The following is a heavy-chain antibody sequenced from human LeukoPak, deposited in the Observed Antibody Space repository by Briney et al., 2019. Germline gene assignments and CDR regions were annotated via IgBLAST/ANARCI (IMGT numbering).Heavy chain of an antibody. CDR3: AREGDLGVTGTTTFDY. CDR1: GGSISSGSYY. V-gene: IGHV4-61*02. Sequence: SETLSLTCTVSGGSISSGSYYWSWIRQPAGKGLEWIGRIYTSGSTNYNPSLKSRVTISVDTSKNQFSLKLSSVTAADTAVYYCAREGDLGVTGTTTFDYWGQGTLVTVSS. J-gene: IGHJ4*02. CDR2: IYTSGST. D-gene: IGHD1-20*01.